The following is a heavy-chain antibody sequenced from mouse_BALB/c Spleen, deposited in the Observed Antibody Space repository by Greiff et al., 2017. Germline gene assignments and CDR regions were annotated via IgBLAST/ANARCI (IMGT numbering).Heavy chain of an antibody. CDR1: GFTFSSYW. V-gene: IGHV6-6*02. Sequence: EVMLVESGGGLVQPGGSMKLSCVASGFTFSSYWMSWVRQSPEKGLEWVAEIRLKSDNYETHYAESVKGKFTISRDDSKSRLYLQMNSLRAEDTGIYYCTREPAMDYWGQGTSVTVSS. CDR2: IRLKSDNYET. J-gene: IGHJ4*01. CDR3: TREPAMDY.